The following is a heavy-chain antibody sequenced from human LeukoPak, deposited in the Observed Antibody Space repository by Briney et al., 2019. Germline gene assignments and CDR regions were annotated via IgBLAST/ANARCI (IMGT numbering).Heavy chain of an antibody. CDR2: IIPILGIA. Sequence: GSSVKVSCKASGGTFSSYAISWVRQAPGQGLEWMGRIIPILGIANYALKFQGRVTITADKSTSTAYMELSSLRSEDTAVYYCASSSLVAAHFDYWGQGTLVTVSS. CDR3: ASSSLVAAHFDY. D-gene: IGHD2-15*01. CDR1: GGTFSSYA. J-gene: IGHJ4*02. V-gene: IGHV1-69*04.